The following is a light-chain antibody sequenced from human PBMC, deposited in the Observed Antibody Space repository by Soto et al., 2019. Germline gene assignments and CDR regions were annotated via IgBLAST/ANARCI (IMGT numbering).Light chain of an antibody. Sequence: QAVVTQPPSVSGAPGQRVTISCTGSSSNIGSTYDVQWYQQLPGTAPKLLIHGNTDRPSGVPDRFSGSKSGTSASLAITGLKADDEAAYYCQSYDDSLSVHYVFGTGTKVTFL. V-gene: IGLV1-40*01. CDR2: GNT. J-gene: IGLJ1*01. CDR3: QSYDDSLSVHYV. CDR1: SSNIGSTYD.